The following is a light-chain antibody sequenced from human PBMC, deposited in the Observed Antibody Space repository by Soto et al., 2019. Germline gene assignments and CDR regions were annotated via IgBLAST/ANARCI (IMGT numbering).Light chain of an antibody. Sequence: DIQMTQSPSSLSASVGDRVTITCRASQGISNYLAWYQQIPGKVPKLLISAASTLQSGVPSRFSGSGSGTDFTLTISSLQPEDVATYYYQKYTNVPTFGGGTKVEIK. CDR2: AAS. CDR3: QKYTNVPT. J-gene: IGKJ4*01. CDR1: QGISNY. V-gene: IGKV1-27*01.